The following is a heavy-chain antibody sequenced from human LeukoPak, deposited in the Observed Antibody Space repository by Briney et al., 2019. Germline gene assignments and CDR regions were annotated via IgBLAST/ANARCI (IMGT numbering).Heavy chain of an antibody. CDR2: IFYSGST. Sequence: SETLSLTCNVSGGSINISNHYWGWIRQPPGKGLEWLGTIFYSGSTYYNPSLNSRVTISVDASKNQFSLRLSSVTAADTAVYYCARGSAAPYAFDIWGQGTMVTVSS. J-gene: IGHJ3*02. CDR1: GGSINISNHY. D-gene: IGHD6-13*01. CDR3: ARGSAAPYAFDI. V-gene: IGHV4-39*07.